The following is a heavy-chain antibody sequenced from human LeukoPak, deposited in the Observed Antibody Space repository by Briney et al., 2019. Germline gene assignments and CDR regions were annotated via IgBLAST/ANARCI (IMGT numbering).Heavy chain of an antibody. D-gene: IGHD3-16*01. CDR3: ATVRGSGYFGY. Sequence: GASVKVSCKASGYTFTDYYMHWVQQAPGKGLEWMGRVDPEDGETIYAEKFQGRVTITADTSTDTAYMELSSLRSEDTAVYYCATVRGSGYFGYWGQGTLVTVSS. CDR2: VDPEDGET. V-gene: IGHV1-69-2*01. CDR1: GYTFTDYY. J-gene: IGHJ4*02.